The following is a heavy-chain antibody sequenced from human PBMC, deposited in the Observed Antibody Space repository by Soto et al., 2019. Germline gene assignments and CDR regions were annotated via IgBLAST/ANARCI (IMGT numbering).Heavy chain of an antibody. CDR1: GFTFSSYA. CDR3: AKVTTYGSGSYPLDY. Sequence: PGGSLRLSCAASGFTFSSYAMSWVRQAPGKGLEWVSAISGSGGSTYYADSVKGRFTISRDNSKNTLYLQMNSLRAEDTAVYYCAKVTTYGSGSYPLDYWGQGTLVTVSS. J-gene: IGHJ4*02. V-gene: IGHV3-23*01. CDR2: ISGSGGST. D-gene: IGHD3-10*01.